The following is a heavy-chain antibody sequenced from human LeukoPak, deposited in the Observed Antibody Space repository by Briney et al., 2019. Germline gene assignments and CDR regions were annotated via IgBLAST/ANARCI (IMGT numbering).Heavy chain of an antibody. V-gene: IGHV3-48*01. CDR3: TRDFQFLNAFDM. CDR1: DFSFGSYP. J-gene: IGHJ3*02. Sequence: GGSLRLSCTASDFSFGSYPMNWVRQAPGKGLEWLSYINTVGSTIYYADSVKGRFTVSRDNAKNSLYLQMNSLRAEDTAVYFCTRDFQFLNAFDMWGQGTLVTVSS. CDR2: INTVGSTI.